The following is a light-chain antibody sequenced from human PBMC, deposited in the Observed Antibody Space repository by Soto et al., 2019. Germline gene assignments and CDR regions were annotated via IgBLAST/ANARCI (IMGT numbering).Light chain of an antibody. CDR2: GAS. CDR3: QQYGTSPRT. CDR1: QSVSSSY. J-gene: IGKJ1*01. V-gene: IGKV3-20*01. Sequence: EIVLTQSPGTLSASPGERVTLSCRASQSVSSSYLAWYQQKPGQAPRLLIYGASSRATGIPDRFSGTGSGTDFTLAISRLEPEDFALYYCQQYGTSPRTFGQGTKVEIK.